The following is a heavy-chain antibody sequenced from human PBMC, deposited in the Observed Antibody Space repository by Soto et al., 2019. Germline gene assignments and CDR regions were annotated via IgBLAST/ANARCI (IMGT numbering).Heavy chain of an antibody. CDR2: ISWNSDTI. V-gene: IGHV3-9*01. J-gene: IGHJ4*02. CDR1: GFNFDDYA. Sequence: EVQVVESGGDLVQPGMSLRLSCAASGFNFDDYAMHWVRQAPGKGLEWVSGISWNSDTIAYADSVKGRFTISRDNGKNFLYLQMNSLRPEDTAFYYCTNSPGITVAGVGYWGQGTLVTVSS. CDR3: TNSPGITVAGVGY. D-gene: IGHD6-19*01.